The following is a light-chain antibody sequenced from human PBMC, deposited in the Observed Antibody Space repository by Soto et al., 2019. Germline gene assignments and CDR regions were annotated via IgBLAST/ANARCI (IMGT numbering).Light chain of an antibody. J-gene: IGKJ5*01. CDR1: QSISNW. Sequence: DIQMTQSPSSVSASVGDRVTITCRASQSISNWLAWYQQKPGTVPKLLIFAASFLQSGVPSRFRGSGAGTEFTITISSLHPEDFGTYYCQQGDSFPITFGQGTRLEIK. CDR3: QQGDSFPIT. V-gene: IGKV1-12*01. CDR2: AAS.